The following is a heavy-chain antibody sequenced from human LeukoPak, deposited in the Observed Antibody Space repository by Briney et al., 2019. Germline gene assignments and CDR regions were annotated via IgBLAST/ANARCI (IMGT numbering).Heavy chain of an antibody. CDR1: GFTFSSYS. CDR2: ISSSGSTI. V-gene: IGHV3-48*04. Sequence: GGSLRLSCAASGFTFSSYSMNWVRQAPGKGLEWVSYISSSGSTIYYADSVKGRFTISRDNAKNSLYLQMNSLRAEDTAVYYCARYQQWLVRGDAFDIWGQGTMVTVSS. CDR3: ARYQQWLVRGDAFDI. D-gene: IGHD6-19*01. J-gene: IGHJ3*02.